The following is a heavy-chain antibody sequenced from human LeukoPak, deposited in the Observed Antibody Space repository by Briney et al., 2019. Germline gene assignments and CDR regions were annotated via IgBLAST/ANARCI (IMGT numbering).Heavy chain of an antibody. D-gene: IGHD3-3*01. CDR2: INHSGSS. J-gene: IGHJ4*02. Sequence: SETLSLTCAVYGGSFSGYYWSWIRHPPGKGLEWIGEINHSGSSNNNQSLNSRVTISVDTSKNQLSLQLSTVPAADTVVSYCARGCRRITIFGVVILPSYYFDYWGQGTLVTVSS. CDR3: ARGCRRITIFGVVILPSYYFDY. CDR1: GGSFSGYY. V-gene: IGHV4-34*01.